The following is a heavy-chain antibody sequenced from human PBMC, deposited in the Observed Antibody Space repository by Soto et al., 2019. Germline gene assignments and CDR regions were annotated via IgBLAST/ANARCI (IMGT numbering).Heavy chain of an antibody. CDR2: IYDSANT. D-gene: IGHD1-26*01. CDR3: ARHLRNKIATRGAFDV. Sequence: SERLALTCAVSGGCRLSMYGRWIRQYPGKGLEWIAYIYDSANTDYNPSLKSRVTISVDTSKKRFALKLRSVTAADTAVYYCARHLRNKIATRGAFDVWGQGTMVTVSS. CDR1: GGCRLSMY. J-gene: IGHJ3*01. V-gene: IGHV4-59*08.